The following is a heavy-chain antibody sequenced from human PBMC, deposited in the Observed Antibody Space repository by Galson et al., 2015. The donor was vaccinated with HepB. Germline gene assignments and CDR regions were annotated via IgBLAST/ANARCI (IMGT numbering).Heavy chain of an antibody. CDR1: GYTFTSYG. D-gene: IGHD1-26*01. J-gene: IGHJ4*02. CDR3: ARARHIVGATFGDY. CDR2: ISAYNGNT. V-gene: IGHV1-18*01. Sequence: SVKVSCKASGYTFTSYGISWVRQAPGQGLEWMGWISAYNGNTNYAQNLQGRVTMTTDTSTSTAYMELRSLRSDDTAVYYCARARHIVGATFGDYWCQGTLVTVSS.